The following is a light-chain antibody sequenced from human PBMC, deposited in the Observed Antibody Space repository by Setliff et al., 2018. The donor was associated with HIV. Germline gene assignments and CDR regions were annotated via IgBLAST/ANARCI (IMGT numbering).Light chain of an antibody. V-gene: IGLV2-23*02. CDR1: SSDVGGYNY. CDR2: EVS. J-gene: IGLJ1*01. Sequence: QSVLTQPASVSGSPGQPITISCTGTSSDVGGYNYVSWYQQHPGKAPKLMISEVSKRPSGVSNRFSGSRSGNTASLTISGLQAEDEADYYCCSYAGTITFYVFGTGTKVTVL. CDR3: CSYAGTITFYV.